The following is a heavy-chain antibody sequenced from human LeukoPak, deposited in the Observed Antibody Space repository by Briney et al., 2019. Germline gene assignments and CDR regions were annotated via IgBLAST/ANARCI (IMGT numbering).Heavy chain of an antibody. D-gene: IGHD2-15*01. J-gene: IGHJ4*02. CDR1: GFTVSSNY. CDR2: IYSGGST. Sequence: GGSLRLSCAASGFTVSSNYMSWVRQAPGKGLEWVSVIYSGGSTYSADSVKGRFTISRHNSKNTLYLEMNSLRAEDTAVYYCATKAGYCSGGSCYATTDTAMVYWGQGTLVTVSS. V-gene: IGHV3-53*04. CDR3: ATKAGYCSGGSCYATTDTAMVY.